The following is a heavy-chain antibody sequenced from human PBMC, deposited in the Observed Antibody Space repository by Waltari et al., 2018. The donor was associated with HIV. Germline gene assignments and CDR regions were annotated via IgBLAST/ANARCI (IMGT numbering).Heavy chain of an antibody. D-gene: IGHD5-18*01. Sequence: QVQLQESGPGLVKASQTLSLTCTVYGGSVRRRAFAWTWIRQPAGKGLEWIGHMYSSGSTKYNPSLKSRVTISGDTSKNQFSLNLSSVSAADTAVYYCASTEEETAMVRFFDYWGRGTLVTVAP. V-gene: IGHV4-61*02. CDR2: MYSSGST. J-gene: IGHJ4*02. CDR3: ASTEEETAMVRFFDY. CDR1: GGSVRRRAFA.